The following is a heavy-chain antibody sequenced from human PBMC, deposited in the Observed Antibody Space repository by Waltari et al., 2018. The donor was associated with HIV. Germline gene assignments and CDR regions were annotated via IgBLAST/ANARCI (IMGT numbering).Heavy chain of an antibody. V-gene: IGHV3-7*01. CDR1: GFPFTNNW. D-gene: IGHD1-26*01. J-gene: IGHJ6*02. Sequence: EVQLMESGGGLVQSGGSLSLSCAASGFPFTNNWMSWVRQTPGKGLEWVAYIKDDGSEKYYMGSVKGRFTISRDNAKNSMFLQMNSLRAEDTAVYYCARIGTFPHNYAIDFWGQGTTVTVSS. CDR2: IKDDGSEK. CDR3: ARIGTFPHNYAIDF.